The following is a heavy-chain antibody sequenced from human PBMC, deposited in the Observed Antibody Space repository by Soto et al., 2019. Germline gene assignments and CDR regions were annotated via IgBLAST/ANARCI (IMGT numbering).Heavy chain of an antibody. CDR1: GCTFSSYA. CDR3: ARDHYYDILTGYYPSYYFDY. D-gene: IGHD3-9*01. J-gene: IGHJ4*02. CDR2: ISYDGSNK. V-gene: IGHV3-30-3*01. Sequence: GGSLRLSCAASGCTFSSYAMHWVRQAPXXXXXXVAVISYDGSNKYYADSVKGRXXXXXXXXXXXLYXXMXSLRAEDTAVYYCARDHYYDILTGYYPSYYFDYWGQGTLVTVSS.